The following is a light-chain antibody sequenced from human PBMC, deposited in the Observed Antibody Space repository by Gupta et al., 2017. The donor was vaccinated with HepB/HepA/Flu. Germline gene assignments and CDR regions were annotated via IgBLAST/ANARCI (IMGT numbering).Light chain of an antibody. CDR1: QSISSSY. CDR2: AAS. CDR3: QQYGTSPLT. Sequence: EIVLTQSPGTLSLSPGERATLSCRASQSISSSYLAWYQQKHVQDHRLLIYAASSRATGIPDRFSGGGSRIDFILTISRLEPEDFAVYYCQQYGTSPLTFGGGTKVEIK. J-gene: IGKJ4*01. V-gene: IGKV3-20*01.